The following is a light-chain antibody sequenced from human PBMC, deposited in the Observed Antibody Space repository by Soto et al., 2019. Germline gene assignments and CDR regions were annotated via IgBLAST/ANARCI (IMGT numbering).Light chain of an antibody. CDR3: QQANSFTWT. Sequence: DIQMTHSPSTLSGSLGDRVTITYRASQTIRSWLAWYQKKPGKAPKLLIYAASSLQSGVPSRLRGSGYGTDLTITISSMKYEDFATYYCQQANSFTWTFGQGTQVDIK. V-gene: IGKV1-12*01. J-gene: IGKJ1*01. CDR2: AAS. CDR1: QTIRSW.